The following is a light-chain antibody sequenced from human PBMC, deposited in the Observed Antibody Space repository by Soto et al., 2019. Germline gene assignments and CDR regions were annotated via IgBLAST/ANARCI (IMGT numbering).Light chain of an antibody. Sequence: DIQMTQSPSSLSASVGDRVTITCRASQSISTYLNWYQQHPGKAPKLLIYTASNLESGVPSRFSGSGSGTDFTLTISSLQPEDFATYYCQQRYGIHPVTFGGGTKVEIK. V-gene: IGKV1-39*01. CDR1: QSISTY. CDR2: TAS. J-gene: IGKJ4*01. CDR3: QQRYGIHPVT.